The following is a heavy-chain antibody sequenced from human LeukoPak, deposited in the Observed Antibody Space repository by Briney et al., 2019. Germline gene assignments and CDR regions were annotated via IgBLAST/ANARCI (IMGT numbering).Heavy chain of an antibody. Sequence: GASVKVSCKASGYSFADFYIHWVRQVPGQGLEWMGWINPNSGGTNYAQKFQGRVTMTRDTSISTAYMELSRLRSDDTAVYYCARGLRSNNHYYHSKVTLRRNWFDPWGQGTLVTVSS. D-gene: IGHD3-22*01. CDR2: INPNSGGT. J-gene: IGHJ5*02. CDR3: ARGLRSNNHYYHSKVTLRRNWFDP. CDR1: GYSFADFY. V-gene: IGHV1-2*02.